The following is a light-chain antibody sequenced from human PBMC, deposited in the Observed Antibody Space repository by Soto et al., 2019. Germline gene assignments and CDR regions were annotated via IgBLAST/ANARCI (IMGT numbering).Light chain of an antibody. Sequence: EIVMTQSPATLSLSPGERATLSCRASQSVSGNLAWYQQKPGQAPRLLIYGASTRATGIPARFSGSGSGTEFTLTISSLQSADFAVYYCQQYNNWPKWTFGQGTKVDIK. CDR1: QSVSGN. CDR2: GAS. V-gene: IGKV3D-15*01. CDR3: QQYNNWPKWT. J-gene: IGKJ1*01.